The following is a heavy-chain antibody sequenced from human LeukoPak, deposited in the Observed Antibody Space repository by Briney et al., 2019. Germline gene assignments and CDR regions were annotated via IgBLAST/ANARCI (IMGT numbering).Heavy chain of an antibody. CDR3: ARDPDSSYEWGPFDP. V-gene: IGHV6-1*01. J-gene: IGHJ5*02. Sequence: SQTLSLTCAISGDSVSSNSASWNWIRQSPSRGLEWLGRTYYTSKWNSDYAESVKSRITINPDTSKNQFSLHPNSVTPEDTAVYYCARDPDSSYEWGPFDPWGQGILVTVSS. CDR2: TYYTSKWNS. CDR1: GDSVSSNSAS. D-gene: IGHD1-26*01.